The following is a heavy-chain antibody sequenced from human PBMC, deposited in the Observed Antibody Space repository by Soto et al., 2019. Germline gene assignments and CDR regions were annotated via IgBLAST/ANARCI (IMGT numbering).Heavy chain of an antibody. V-gene: IGHV1-24*01. Sequence: GASVKGSCKGSGYTLTEVSVGWVRQAPGKGLEWMGGFDPEDGETIYAQKFQGRVTMTEDTSTDTAYMELSSLRSEDTAVYYCATSYRSGWPHYYYGMDVWGQGTTVTVSS. D-gene: IGHD6-19*01. CDR3: ATSYRSGWPHYYYGMDV. J-gene: IGHJ6*02. CDR2: FDPEDGET. CDR1: GYTLTEVS.